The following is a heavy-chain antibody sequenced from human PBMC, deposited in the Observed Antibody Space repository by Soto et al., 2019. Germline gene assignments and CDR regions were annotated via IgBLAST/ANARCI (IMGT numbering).Heavy chain of an antibody. CDR1: GFTFSSYA. CDR2: ISGSGGST. CDR3: AKDRYSTNWLGSLDC. V-gene: IGHV3-23*01. Sequence: EVQLLESGGGLVQPGGSLRLSCAASGFTFSSYAMSWVRQAPGKGLEWVSAISGSGGSTYYADSVKGRFTISRDNSKNTLYRQMKSLRAEDTAVYYCAKDRYSTNWLGSLDCWGQGTLVTVSS. J-gene: IGHJ4*02. D-gene: IGHD6-13*01.